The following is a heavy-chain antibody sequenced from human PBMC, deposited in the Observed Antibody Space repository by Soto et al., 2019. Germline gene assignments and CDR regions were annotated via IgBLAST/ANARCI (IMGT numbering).Heavy chain of an antibody. V-gene: IGHV4-39*01. J-gene: IGHJ6*02. D-gene: IGHD6-6*01. CDR3: ARLAARPPYYYYGMDV. CDR2: IYYSGRT. Sequence: QLQLQESGPGLVKPSETLSLTCTVSGGSISSSSYYLGWIRQPPGKGLECIGSIYYSGRTYYNPSLKSRVTISVDTSKNQFSLKLSAVTAADTAVYYCARLAARPPYYYYGMDVWGQGTTVTVSS. CDR1: GGSISSSSYY.